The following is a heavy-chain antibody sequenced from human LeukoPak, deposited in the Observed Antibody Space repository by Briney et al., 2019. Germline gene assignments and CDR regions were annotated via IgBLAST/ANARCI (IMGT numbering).Heavy chain of an antibody. V-gene: IGHV1-69*04. CDR3: ARDLVEMATISTYYYYGMDV. J-gene: IGHJ6*02. Sequence: ASVKVSCKASGGTFSSYAISWVRQAPGQGLEWMGRIVPILGIANYAQKFQGRVTITADKSTSTAYMELSSLRSEDTAVSYCARDLVEMATISTYYYYGMDVWGQGTTVTVSS. D-gene: IGHD5-24*01. CDR1: GGTFSSYA. CDR2: IVPILGIA.